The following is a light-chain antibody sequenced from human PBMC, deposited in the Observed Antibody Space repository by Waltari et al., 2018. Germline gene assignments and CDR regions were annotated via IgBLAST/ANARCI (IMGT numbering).Light chain of an antibody. V-gene: IGKV1-5*03. CDR3: KQYITYPWT. CDR2: KAS. J-gene: IGKJ1*01. CDR1: QSVSTS. Sequence: DIQMTQSPSTLSASVGERVTITCRASQSVSTSLAWYQQKPGKAPKVLIYKASSLESGVPLRFSGSGSGTEFTLTITSLQPDDVAIYSCKQYITYPWTFGQGTKVEVK.